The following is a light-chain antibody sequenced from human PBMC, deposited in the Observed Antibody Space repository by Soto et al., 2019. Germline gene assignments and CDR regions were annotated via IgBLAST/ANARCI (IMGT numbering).Light chain of an antibody. V-gene: IGLV2-14*01. J-gene: IGLJ1*01. CDR3: NSYTSRYTFV. CDR1: SSDVGGYDY. CDR2: EVN. Sequence: QSALTQPASVSGSPGQSITISCTGTSSDVGGYDYVSWYQQHPGKAPKLMIYEVNNRPSEVSNRFSGSKSGNTAFLTISGLQPEDEADYYCNSYTSRYTFVLGTGTKLTVL.